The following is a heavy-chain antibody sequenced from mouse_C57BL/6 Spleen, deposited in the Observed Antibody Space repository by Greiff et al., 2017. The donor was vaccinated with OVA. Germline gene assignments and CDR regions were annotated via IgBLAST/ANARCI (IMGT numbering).Heavy chain of an antibody. J-gene: IGHJ4*01. CDR3: ARKYHYDYDGGYGMDY. Sequence: VQGVESGPGLVAPSQSLSITCTVSGFSLTSYAISWVRQPPGKGLEWLGVIWTGGGTNYNSALKSRLSISQDNSKSQVFLKMNSLQTDDTARYYCARKYHYDYDGGYGMDYWGQGTSVTVSS. D-gene: IGHD2-4*01. CDR1: GFSLTSYA. V-gene: IGHV2-9-1*01. CDR2: IWTGGGT.